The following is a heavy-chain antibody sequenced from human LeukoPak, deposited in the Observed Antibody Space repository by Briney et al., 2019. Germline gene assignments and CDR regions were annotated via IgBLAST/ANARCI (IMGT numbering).Heavy chain of an antibody. J-gene: IGHJ4*02. CDR1: GYTFVGSY. V-gene: IGHV1-2*02. CDR2: INPKSGGT. D-gene: IGHD5-12*01. CDR3: ARDSPNIVATYGGIDY. Sequence: ASVKVSSKASGYTFVGSYIHWVRHARGQGLEWMGWINPKSGGTRYRRKFQGKVIMTTDPSISTAYMQLYRLKSDDTALYYCARDSPNIVATYGGIDYWGQGTLVTVSS.